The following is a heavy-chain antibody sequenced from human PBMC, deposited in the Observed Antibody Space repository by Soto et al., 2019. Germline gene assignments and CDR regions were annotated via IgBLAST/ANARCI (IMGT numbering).Heavy chain of an antibody. CDR3: ARDGDLQWLVPYYYGMDV. J-gene: IGHJ6*02. V-gene: IGHV1-18*01. Sequence: QVQLVQSGAEVKKPGASVKVSCKASGYTFTSSGISWVRQAPGQGLEWMGWISAYNGNTNYAQKLQGRVTMTTDTSTSTAYMELSSLRSDDTAVYYCARDGDLQWLVPYYYGMDVWGQGTTVTVSS. CDR1: GYTFTSSG. D-gene: IGHD6-19*01. CDR2: ISAYNGNT.